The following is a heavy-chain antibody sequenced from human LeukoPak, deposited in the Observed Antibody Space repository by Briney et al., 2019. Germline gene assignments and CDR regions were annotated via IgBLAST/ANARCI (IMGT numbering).Heavy chain of an antibody. CDR3: ARANPPGISFFDY. V-gene: IGHV3-21*01. CDR2: ISSSSSSI. D-gene: IGHD2-15*01. Sequence: GGSLRLSCAASGFTFSSYSMNWVRQAPGKGLEWVSSISSSSSSIYYADSVKGRFTISRDNAKNSLYLQMNSLRAEDAAVYYCARANPPGISFFDYWGQGTLVTVSS. CDR1: GFTFSSYS. J-gene: IGHJ4*02.